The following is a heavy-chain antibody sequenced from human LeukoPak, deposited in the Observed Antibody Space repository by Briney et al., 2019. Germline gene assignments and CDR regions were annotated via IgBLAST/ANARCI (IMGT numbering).Heavy chain of an antibody. J-gene: IGHJ4*02. V-gene: IGHV4-39*01. Sequence: SETLALTCTVSGGSISSSSYYWGWIRQPPGKGLEWIGSIYYSGSTYYNPSLKSRVTISVDTSKNQFSLKLSSVTAADTAVYYCARIYDSSGHPRWGQGTLVTVSS. CDR1: GGSISSSSYY. CDR3: ARIYDSSGHPR. D-gene: IGHD3-22*01. CDR2: IYYSGST.